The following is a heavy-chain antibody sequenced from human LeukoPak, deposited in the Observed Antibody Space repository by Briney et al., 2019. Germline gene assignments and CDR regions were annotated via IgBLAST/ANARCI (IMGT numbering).Heavy chain of an antibody. D-gene: IGHD6-19*01. Sequence: GSLRLSCAASGFIFSSYEMNWVRQAPGKGLEWVSYINRDGTRMDYADSVKGRFTISRDNARNSLYLQMNSLTAEDTAVYYCARELQTSGFDPWGQGTLVTVSS. CDR1: GFIFSSYE. J-gene: IGHJ5*02. CDR3: ARELQTSGFDP. V-gene: IGHV3-48*03. CDR2: INRDGTRM.